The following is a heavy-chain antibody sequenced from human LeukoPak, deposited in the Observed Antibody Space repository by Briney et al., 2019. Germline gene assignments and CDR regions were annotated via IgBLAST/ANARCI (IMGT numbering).Heavy chain of an antibody. D-gene: IGHD3-9*01. V-gene: IGHV3-53*01. J-gene: IGHJ4*02. Sequence: GGSMRLSCAASGFNVRNNYMSWVRQAPGKGLEWVSVIYSGGSTYDADSVKGRFIISRDDSKNTVFLQMNRLRVEDTAMYYCARSYYDILTGYSRRELDYWGQGTLVTVSS. CDR1: GFNVRNNY. CDR3: ARSYYDILTGYSRRELDY. CDR2: IYSGGST.